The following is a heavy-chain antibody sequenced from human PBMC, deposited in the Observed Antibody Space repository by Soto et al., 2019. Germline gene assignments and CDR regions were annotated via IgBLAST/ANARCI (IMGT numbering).Heavy chain of an antibody. CDR2: IVVGSGNT. V-gene: IGHV1-58*02. CDR3: AADRPELYGGYVG. Sequence: ASVKVSCKASGFTFTSSAMQWVRQARGQRLEWIGWIVVGSGNTNYAQKFQERVTITRDMSTSTAYMELSSLRSEDTAVYYCAADRPELYGGYVGWGQGTLVTVSS. CDR1: GFTFTSSA. D-gene: IGHD5-12*01. J-gene: IGHJ4*02.